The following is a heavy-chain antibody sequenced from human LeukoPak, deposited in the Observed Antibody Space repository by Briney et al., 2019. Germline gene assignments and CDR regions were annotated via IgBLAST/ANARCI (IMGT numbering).Heavy chain of an antibody. CDR3: ARAAVPAALNWFDP. CDR1: GYSISSGYY. J-gene: IGHJ5*02. V-gene: IGHV4-38-2*02. D-gene: IGHD2-2*01. Sequence: SETLSLTCTVSGYSISSGYYWGWIRQPPGTGLEWIGSIYHSGYTYYNPSIMSRVTISVNTSKNQFSLKLSSVTAADTAVYYCARAAVPAALNWFDPWGQGTLVTVSS. CDR2: IYHSGYT.